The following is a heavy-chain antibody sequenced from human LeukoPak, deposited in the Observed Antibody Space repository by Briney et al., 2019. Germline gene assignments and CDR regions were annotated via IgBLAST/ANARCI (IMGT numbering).Heavy chain of an antibody. CDR1: GFTFRSYA. V-gene: IGHV3-23*01. D-gene: IGHD3-10*01. J-gene: IGHJ4*02. Sequence: GGSLRLSXAASGFTFRSYAMSWVRQAPGKGLEWVSDISGSGGSTYYADSVKGRFTISRDNSKNTLYLQMNSLRAEDTAVYYCAKGDSTTLLRPYYFDYWGQGTLVTVSS. CDR3: AKGDSTTLLRPYYFDY. CDR2: ISGSGGST.